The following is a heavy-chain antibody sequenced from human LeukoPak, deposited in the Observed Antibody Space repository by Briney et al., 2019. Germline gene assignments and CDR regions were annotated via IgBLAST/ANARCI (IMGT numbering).Heavy chain of an antibody. CDR3: ARVGYYDSSDTDY. CDR1: GYTFTGYY. Sequence: ASVKVSCKASGYTFTGYYMHWVRQAPGQGLEWMGWINPNSGGTNYAQKFQGRVTMTRDTSISTAYMELSRLRSDDTAVYYCARVGYYDSSDTDYWGQGTLVTVSS. CDR2: INPNSGGT. J-gene: IGHJ4*02. V-gene: IGHV1-2*02. D-gene: IGHD3-22*01.